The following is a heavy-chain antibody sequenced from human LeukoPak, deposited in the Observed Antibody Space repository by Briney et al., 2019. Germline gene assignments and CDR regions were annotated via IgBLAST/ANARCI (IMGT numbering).Heavy chain of an antibody. CDR3: ARGYSSGYYAPFFDY. Sequence: PGGSLRLSCAASGFSFSSYEMNWVRQAPGKGLEGVSYISSSGSPIYYADSVKGRFTISRDNAKNSLYLQMNSLRAEDTAVYYCARGYSSGYYAPFFDYWGQGTLVTVSS. CDR2: ISSSGSPI. D-gene: IGHD3-22*01. CDR1: GFSFSSYE. J-gene: IGHJ4*02. V-gene: IGHV3-48*03.